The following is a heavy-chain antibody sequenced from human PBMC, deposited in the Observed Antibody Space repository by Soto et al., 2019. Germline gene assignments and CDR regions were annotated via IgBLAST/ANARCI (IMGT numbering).Heavy chain of an antibody. Sequence: EVQLVESGGGLVKPGGSLRLSCAASGFTISRYSMNWVRQAPGKGLEWVSSISSSSSYIYYADSVKGRFTISRDNAKNSLYLQMNSLRAEDTAVYYCARHAARLSYMDVWGKGTTVTVSS. CDR2: ISSSSSYI. J-gene: IGHJ6*03. CDR1: GFTISRYS. CDR3: ARHAARLSYMDV. D-gene: IGHD6-6*01. V-gene: IGHV3-21*01.